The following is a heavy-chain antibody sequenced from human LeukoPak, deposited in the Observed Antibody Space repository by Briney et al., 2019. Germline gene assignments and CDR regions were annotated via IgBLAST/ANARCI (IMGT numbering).Heavy chain of an antibody. D-gene: IGHD6-19*01. CDR2: IYYSGST. V-gene: IGHV4-39*07. CDR3: ARHVSVAVTNFFDY. Sequence: SETLSLTCTVSDGSISSSSYYWGWIRQPPGKGLEWIGNIYYSGSTYYNPSLKSRVTISVDTSKNQFSLKLSSVTAADTAVYYCARHVSVAVTNFFDYWGQGTLVTVSS. J-gene: IGHJ4*02. CDR1: DGSISSSSYY.